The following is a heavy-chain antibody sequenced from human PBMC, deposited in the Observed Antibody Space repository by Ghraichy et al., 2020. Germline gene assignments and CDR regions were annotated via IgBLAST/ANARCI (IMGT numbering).Heavy chain of an antibody. D-gene: IGHD3-22*01. CDR1: GGSFSGYY. CDR3: ARGPGYYYDSSGYYLDY. Sequence: SETLSLTCAVYGGSFSGYYWSWIRQPPGKGLEWIGEINHSGSTNYNPSLKSRVTISVDTSKNQFSLKLSSVTAADTAVYYCARGPGYYYDSSGYYLDYWGQGTLVTVSS. J-gene: IGHJ4*02. CDR2: INHSGST. V-gene: IGHV4-34*01.